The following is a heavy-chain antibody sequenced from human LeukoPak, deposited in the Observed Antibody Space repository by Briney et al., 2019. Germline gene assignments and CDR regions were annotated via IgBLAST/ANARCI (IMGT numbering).Heavy chain of an antibody. D-gene: IGHD1-1*01. CDR3: ARGQRGTYYFDY. Sequence: SQTLSLTCAVSGGSISSGGYSWSWIRQPPGKGLEWIGYIYHSGSTYYNPSLKSRVTISVDRSKNQFSLKLSSVTAADTAVYYCARGQRGTYYFDYWGQGTLVTVSS. V-gene: IGHV4-30-2*01. J-gene: IGHJ4*02. CDR1: GGSISSGGYS. CDR2: IYHSGST.